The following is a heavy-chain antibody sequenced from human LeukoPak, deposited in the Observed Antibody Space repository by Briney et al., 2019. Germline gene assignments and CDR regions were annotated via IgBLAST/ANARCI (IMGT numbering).Heavy chain of an antibody. J-gene: IGHJ4*02. V-gene: IGHV4-61*02. CDR2: IYTSGST. CDR3: ARHSSVWHYFDY. CDR1: GGSISSGSYY. D-gene: IGHD6-19*01. Sequence: SQTLSLTCTVSGGSISSGSYYWSWIRQPAGKGLEWIGRIYTSGSTNYNPSLKSRVTISVDTSKNQFSLKLSSVTAADTAVYYCARHSSVWHYFDYWGQGTLVTVSS.